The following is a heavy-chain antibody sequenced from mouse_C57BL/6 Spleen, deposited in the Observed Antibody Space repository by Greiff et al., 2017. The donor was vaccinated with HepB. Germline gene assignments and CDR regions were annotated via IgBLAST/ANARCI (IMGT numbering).Heavy chain of an antibody. Sequence: LQESGPGLVQPSQSLSITCTVSGFSLTSYGVHWVRQSPGKGLEWLGVIWSGGSTDYNAAFISRLSISKYNSKSQVFFKMNSLQADDTAIYYCARNRDYYGSSYYFDYWGQGTTLTVSS. D-gene: IGHD1-1*01. CDR2: IWSGGST. V-gene: IGHV2-2*01. CDR3: ARNRDYYGSSYYFDY. J-gene: IGHJ2*01. CDR1: GFSLTSYG.